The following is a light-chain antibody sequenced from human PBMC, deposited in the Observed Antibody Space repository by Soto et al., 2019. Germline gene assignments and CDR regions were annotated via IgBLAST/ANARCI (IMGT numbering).Light chain of an antibody. CDR2: DVS. V-gene: IGLV2-14*01. CDR3: SSYTSSSTYV. J-gene: IGLJ1*01. Sequence: QSVLTQPASVSGSPGQSITIACTGTSSDVGGYNYVSWYQQYPGKAPRPVISDVSNRPSGVSNRFSGSKSGNSASLTISGLQAEDEADYYCSSYTSSSTYVFGTGTKVTV. CDR1: SSDVGGYNY.